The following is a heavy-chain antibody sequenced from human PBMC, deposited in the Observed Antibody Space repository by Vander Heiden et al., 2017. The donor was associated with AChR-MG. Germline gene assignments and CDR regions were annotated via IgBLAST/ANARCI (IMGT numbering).Heavy chain of an antibody. CDR3: FRVYDAFDI. CDR2: ISGSGGST. Sequence: EVQLLESGGGLVQPGGSLRPSCAASGFSFSSYAMSWVRQAPGKGLEWVSAISGSGGSTYYADSVKGRFTISRDNSKNTLYLQMNSLRAEDTAVYYCFRVYDAFDIWGQGTMVTVSS. V-gene: IGHV3-23*01. J-gene: IGHJ3*02. CDR1: GFSFSSYA.